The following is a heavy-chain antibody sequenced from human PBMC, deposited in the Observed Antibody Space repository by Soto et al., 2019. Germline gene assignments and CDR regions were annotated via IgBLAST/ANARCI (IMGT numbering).Heavy chain of an antibody. CDR3: ARDVLTGFDY. J-gene: IGHJ4*02. D-gene: IGHD3-9*01. CDR1: GASLSSGGYY. CDR2: ISYSGST. Sequence: SETLSLTCTVSGASLSSGGYYWSWVRQLPGKGLEWIGYISYSGSTNYNPSLQSRVSISVDTSKNQFSLQMSSVTAADTAVYYCARDVLTGFDYWGQ. V-gene: IGHV4-31*03.